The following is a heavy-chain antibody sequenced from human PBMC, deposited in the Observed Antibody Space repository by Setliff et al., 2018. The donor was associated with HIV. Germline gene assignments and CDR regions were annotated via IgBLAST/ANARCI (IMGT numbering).Heavy chain of an antibody. J-gene: IGHJ3*02. CDR3: ASDIAVIPAASQVGGFDI. CDR1: GYTFTDYY. D-gene: IGHD2-2*01. Sequence: ASVKVSCKASGYTFTDYYIHWVRQAPGQGLEWMGRINPNSGGTNYAQKFQGRVTITRDTSISTTYKELSRLTSDDTAVYYCASDIAVIPAASQVGGFDIWGQGTMVTVSS. CDR2: INPNSGGT. V-gene: IGHV1-2*06.